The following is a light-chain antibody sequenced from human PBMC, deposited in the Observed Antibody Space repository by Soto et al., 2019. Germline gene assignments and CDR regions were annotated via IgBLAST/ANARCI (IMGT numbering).Light chain of an antibody. CDR1: QSFSSW. CDR2: KAS. V-gene: IGKV1-5*03. Sequence: DIQMTQSPSTLYASVGDRVTITCRASQSFSSWLAWYQQKPGKAPKLLLYKASTLESGVPSRFSGSGSGTEFTLTNSGQQPDDFATYYCQQYTSESVTFGGGTNEAIK. CDR3: QQYTSESVT. J-gene: IGKJ4*01.